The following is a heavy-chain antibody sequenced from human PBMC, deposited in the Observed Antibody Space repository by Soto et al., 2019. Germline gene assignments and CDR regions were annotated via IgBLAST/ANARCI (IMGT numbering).Heavy chain of an antibody. CDR3: AGDMVRENWFDP. D-gene: IGHD3-10*01. CDR2: ISNDGNTK. J-gene: IGHJ5*02. CDR1: GFTFNNYG. V-gene: IGHV3-30*03. Sequence: PGGSLRLSCVASGFTFNNYGIHWVRQAPGKGLDWVAVISNDGNTKYYADSIKGRFTISRDNSKNTLYLHLSSLRSEDTAVYYCAGDMVRENWFDPWGQGTLVTVSS.